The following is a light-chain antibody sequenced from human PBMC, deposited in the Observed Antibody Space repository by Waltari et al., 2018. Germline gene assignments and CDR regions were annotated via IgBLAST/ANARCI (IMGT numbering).Light chain of an antibody. CDR2: RNT. CDR3: SAWDGSLNTWL. CDR1: TKNIGDAG. Sequence: QAGLTPPPSVSKGLRQTATLTCIGNTKNIGDAGAYWLQQHQGHPPKVLSYRNTHRPSGISERFSASRSGNTASLTISGLQPEDEADYYCSAWDGSLNTWLFGGGTKLTVL. V-gene: IGLV10-54*04. J-gene: IGLJ2*01.